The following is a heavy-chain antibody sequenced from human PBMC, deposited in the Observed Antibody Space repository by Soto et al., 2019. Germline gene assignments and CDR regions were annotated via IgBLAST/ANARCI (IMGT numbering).Heavy chain of an antibody. V-gene: IGHV1-8*01. CDR2: MNPYSGNT. D-gene: IGHD3-16*01. J-gene: IGHJ5*02. CDR1: GYTFSDYV. CDR3: ARGRFRRTWFDP. Sequence: QVQLVQSGAEVKKPGDSVKVSCKASGYTFSDYVINWVRQAAGQGLEWMGWMNPYSGNTGYAQKFQGRVTMTTDTSITTAYLELSSLTFEDTAIYYCARGRFRRTWFDPWRQGTLLTVSS.